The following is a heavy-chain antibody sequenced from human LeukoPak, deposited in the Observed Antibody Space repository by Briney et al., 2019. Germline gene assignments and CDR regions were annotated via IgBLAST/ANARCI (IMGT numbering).Heavy chain of an antibody. CDR2: ISYDGNNK. CDR1: GITFNTYA. Sequence: PGRSLRLSCAASGITFNTYAMHWFRQAPGKGPEWVAVISYDGNNKNYVDSVKGRLTISRDNSKNTLYLQMNSLRGEDTAVYYCASGPSTVTKDYFDFWGQGTLVTVSS. V-gene: IGHV3-30-3*01. CDR3: ASGPSTVTKDYFDF. D-gene: IGHD4-17*01. J-gene: IGHJ4*02.